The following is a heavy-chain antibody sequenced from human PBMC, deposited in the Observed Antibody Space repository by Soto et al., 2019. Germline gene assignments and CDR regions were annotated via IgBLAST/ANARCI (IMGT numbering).Heavy chain of an antibody. CDR2: ISYDGSNK. D-gene: IGHD1-26*01. J-gene: IGHJ4*02. V-gene: IGHV3-30-3*01. Sequence: GGSLRLSCAASGFTFSSYAMHWVRQAPGKGLEWVAVISYDGSNKYYADSVKGRFTISRDNSKNTLYLQMNSLRAEDTAVYYCASLVGSYGSFDYWGQGTLVTVSS. CDR3: ASLVGSYGSFDY. CDR1: GFTFSSYA.